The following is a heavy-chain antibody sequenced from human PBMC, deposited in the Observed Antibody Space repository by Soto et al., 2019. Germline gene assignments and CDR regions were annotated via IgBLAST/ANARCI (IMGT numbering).Heavy chain of an antibody. CDR1: GFTFSSYG. V-gene: IGHV3-30*18. CDR2: ISYDGNNE. J-gene: IGHJ4*02. Sequence: QVQLVESGGGVVQPGRSLRLSCAASGFTFSSYGMHWVRQAPGKGLEWVAVISYDGNNEYYADSVKGRFTISRDNSKNTLYLQMNSLRSEDTAVYYCVKSGYSNVPTLSLQHWCQGTLVTVSS. D-gene: IGHD6-13*01. CDR3: VKSGYSNVPTLSLQH.